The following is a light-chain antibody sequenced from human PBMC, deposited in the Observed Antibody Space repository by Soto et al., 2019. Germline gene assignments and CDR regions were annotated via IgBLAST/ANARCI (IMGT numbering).Light chain of an antibody. CDR3: QQYETFSGT. CDR1: QSISSW. Sequence: DIQMTQSPSTLSASVGDRVTITCRASQSISSWLAWYQKKPGKAPKLLIYKASGLESGVPSRFSGSGSGTKFTLTIASLQPDDFATYYCQQYETFSGTFGPGTKVDIK. V-gene: IGKV1-5*03. J-gene: IGKJ1*01. CDR2: KAS.